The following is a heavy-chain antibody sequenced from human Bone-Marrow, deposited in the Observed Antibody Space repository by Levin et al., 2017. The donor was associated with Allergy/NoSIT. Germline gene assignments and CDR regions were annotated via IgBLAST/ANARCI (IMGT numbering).Heavy chain of an antibody. CDR2: ISAYNGNT. CDR3: ARFKMTTVTTDTNLHNWFDP. CDR1: GYTFTSYG. V-gene: IGHV1-18*01. Sequence: ASVKVSCKASGYTFTSYGISWVRQAPGQGLEWMGWISAYNGNTNYAQKLQGRVTMTTDTSTSTAYMELRSLRSDDTAVYYCARFKMTTVTTDTNLHNWFDPWGQGTLVTVSS. D-gene: IGHD4-17*01. J-gene: IGHJ5*02.